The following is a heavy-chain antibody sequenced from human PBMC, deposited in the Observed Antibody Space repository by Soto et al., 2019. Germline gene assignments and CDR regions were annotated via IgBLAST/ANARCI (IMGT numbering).Heavy chain of an antibody. CDR3: ARSGDNYNRLDY. V-gene: IGHV3-11*06. Sequence: QVQLVESGGGLVKPGGSLRLSCEGSGFTFSDYYISWIRQAPGKGLEWISYSSNSGTFSRYADSVKGRFSISRDNTKNLLYLQMKSLRAEDTAVYYCARSGDNYNRLDYWGQGTPVTVSS. D-gene: IGHD1-1*01. CDR1: GFTFSDYY. J-gene: IGHJ4*02. CDR2: SSNSGTFS.